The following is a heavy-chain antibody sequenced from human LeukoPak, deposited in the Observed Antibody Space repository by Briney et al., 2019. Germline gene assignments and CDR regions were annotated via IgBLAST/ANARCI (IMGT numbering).Heavy chain of an antibody. V-gene: IGHV1-69*04. CDR3: ARDTTYYDSSGRSY. CDR2: IIPLLDRT. D-gene: IGHD3-22*01. J-gene: IGHJ4*02. Sequence: SVKVSCKASGGTFSSYVISWVRQAPGQGLEWMGRIIPLLDRTDYAQKFQGRVTITADKSTTTAYMELNSLRSEDTAIYYCARDTTYYDSSGRSYWGQGTLVTVSS. CDR1: GGTFSSYV.